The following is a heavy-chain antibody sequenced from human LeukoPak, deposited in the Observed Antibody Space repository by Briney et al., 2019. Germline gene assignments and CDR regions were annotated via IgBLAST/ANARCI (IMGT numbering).Heavy chain of an antibody. D-gene: IGHD3-3*01. Sequence: PGGSLRLSCAASGFTFSSFGMNWVRQAPGKGLEWVSYISYSSSLTDYADSVKGRFTISRDNAKNSLSLQLNSLRDEDTAVYYCARERNFYYFDYWGQGALVTVSS. CDR1: GFTFSSFG. CDR2: ISYSSSLT. V-gene: IGHV3-48*02. J-gene: IGHJ4*02. CDR3: ARERNFYYFDY.